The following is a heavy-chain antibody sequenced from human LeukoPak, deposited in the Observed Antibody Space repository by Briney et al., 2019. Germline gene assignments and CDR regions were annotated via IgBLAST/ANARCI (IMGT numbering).Heavy chain of an antibody. Sequence: SEILSLTCTVSGGSISSYYWSWIRQPPGKGLEWIGYIYYSGSTNYNPSLKSRVTISVDTSKNQFSLKLSSVTAADTAVYYCARDDGVTTGFDYWGQGTLVTVSS. D-gene: IGHD4-17*01. V-gene: IGHV4-59*01. CDR2: IYYSGST. CDR1: GGSISSYY. CDR3: ARDDGVTTGFDY. J-gene: IGHJ4*02.